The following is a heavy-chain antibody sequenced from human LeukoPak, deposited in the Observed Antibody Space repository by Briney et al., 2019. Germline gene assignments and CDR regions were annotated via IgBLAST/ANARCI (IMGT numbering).Heavy chain of an antibody. CDR2: ISSSGSTI. V-gene: IGHV3-48*03. CDR1: GFTFSSYE. Sequence: PGGSLRLSCAASGFTFSSYEMNWVRQAPWKGLEWVSYISSSGSTIYYADSVKGRFTISRDNAKNSLYLQMNSLRAEDTAVYYCARVMQWLRAYYYYGMDVWGQGTTVTVSS. D-gene: IGHD5-12*01. J-gene: IGHJ6*02. CDR3: ARVMQWLRAYYYYGMDV.